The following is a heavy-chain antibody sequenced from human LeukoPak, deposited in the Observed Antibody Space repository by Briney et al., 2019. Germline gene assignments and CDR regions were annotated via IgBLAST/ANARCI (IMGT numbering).Heavy chain of an antibody. J-gene: IGHJ5*02. D-gene: IGHD3-3*01. CDR1: GFIVSDFD. Sequence: GGSLRLSCAASGFIVSDFDMNWLRQAPGKGLEWVSYFSTSGSYIHYADSVKGRFTISRDAAKNSLYLQLGSLTVEDTAVYFCARGNYDFAYDPWGQGTLVTVSS. CDR3: ARGNYDFAYDP. V-gene: IGHV3-21*01. CDR2: FSTSGSYI.